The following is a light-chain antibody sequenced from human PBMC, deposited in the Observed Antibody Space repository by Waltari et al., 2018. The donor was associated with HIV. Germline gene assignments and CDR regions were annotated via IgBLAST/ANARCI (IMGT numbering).Light chain of an antibody. Sequence: IQMTQSPSSLSASVGDRVTITCRASQTINRNLNWYQQKVGKDPTLLIFAASILQSGVPSRFSGSGSGTDFTLTISSLQPEDFATYYCQQSFSSPYTFGQGTKLEIK. J-gene: IGKJ2*01. CDR1: QTINRN. V-gene: IGKV1-39*01. CDR2: AAS. CDR3: QQSFSSPYT.